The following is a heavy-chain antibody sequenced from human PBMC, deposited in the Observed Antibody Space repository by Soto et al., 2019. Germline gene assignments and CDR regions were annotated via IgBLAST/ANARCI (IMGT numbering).Heavy chain of an antibody. CDR3: ARGVNDDS. J-gene: IGHJ4*02. V-gene: IGHV3-53*01. CDR1: GFSVGRNP. D-gene: IGHD1-1*01. CDR2: IHTGGAT. Sequence: EVKLVESGGGLMQPGGSLRLSCAASGFSVGRNPMTWVRQAPGKGLEWVAVIHTGGATFYADPVKGRFTISRDNYKNTVYLQMNSLTVGDTAMYFCARGVNDDSWGQGTLVTVSS.